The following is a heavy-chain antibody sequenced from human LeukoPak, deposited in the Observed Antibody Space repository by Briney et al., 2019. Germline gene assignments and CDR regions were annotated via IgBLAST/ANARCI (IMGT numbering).Heavy chain of an antibody. V-gene: IGHV1-69*05. CDR1: GGTFSSYA. CDR3: ARGGGYCSGGSCYGDYYYYYMDV. CDR2: IIPIFGTA. J-gene: IGHJ6*03. D-gene: IGHD2-15*01. Sequence: VASVKVSCKASGGTFSSYAISWVRQAPGQGLEWMGGIIPIFGTANYAQKFQGRVTITTDESTSTAYMELSSLRSEDTAVYYCARGGGYCSGGSCYGDYYYYYMDVWGKGTTVTVSS.